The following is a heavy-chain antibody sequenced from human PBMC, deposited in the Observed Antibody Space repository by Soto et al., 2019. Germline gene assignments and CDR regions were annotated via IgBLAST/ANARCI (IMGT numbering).Heavy chain of an antibody. D-gene: IGHD4-17*01. CDR1: GGSFSGYY. CDR2: INHSGST. V-gene: IGHV4-34*01. J-gene: IGHJ4*02. CDR3: ARARNGDYDTFDY. Sequence: QVQLQQWSAGLVKPSETLSLTCAVYGGSFSGYYWSWIRQPPGKGLEWIGEINHSGSTNHNPSLKSRVTISVDTSKNQFSLKLSSVTAADTAVYYCARARNGDYDTFDYWGQGTLVTVSS.